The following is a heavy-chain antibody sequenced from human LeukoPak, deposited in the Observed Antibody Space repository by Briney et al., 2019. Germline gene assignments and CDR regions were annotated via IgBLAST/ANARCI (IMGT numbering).Heavy chain of an antibody. CDR2: ISAYNGNT. Sequence: ASVKVSCKASGYTFTSYGISWVRQAPGQGLEWMGWISAYNGNTNYAQKLQGRVTMTTDTSTSTAYMELRSLRSDDTAVNYCARDQCSSTSCYDYYGMDVWGQGTTVTVSS. CDR1: GYTFTSYG. CDR3: ARDQCSSTSCYDYYGMDV. V-gene: IGHV1-18*01. J-gene: IGHJ6*02. D-gene: IGHD2-2*01.